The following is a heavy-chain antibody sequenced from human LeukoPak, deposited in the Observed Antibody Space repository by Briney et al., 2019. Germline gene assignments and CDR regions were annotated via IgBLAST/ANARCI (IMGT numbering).Heavy chain of an antibody. D-gene: IGHD6-25*01. CDR2: IRSSSSTR. CDR1: GLTFSSHS. Sequence: GGSLRLSCAASGLTFSSHSMNWVRQAPGKGLEWISHIRSSSSTRTTYYADSVKGRFTISRDDTTNSLYLQTNSLRGEDTAVYYCASWAGTTAGFSGPFDFWGQGTLVTVSS. J-gene: IGHJ4*02. CDR3: ASWAGTTAGFSGPFDF. V-gene: IGHV3-48*01.